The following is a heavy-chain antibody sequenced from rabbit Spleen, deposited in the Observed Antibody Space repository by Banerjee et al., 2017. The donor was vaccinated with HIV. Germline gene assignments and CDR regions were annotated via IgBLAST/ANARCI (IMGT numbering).Heavy chain of an antibody. D-gene: IGHD4-1*01. V-gene: IGHV1S40*01. J-gene: IGHJ4*01. Sequence: QSLEESGGDLVKPGASLTLTCTASGFSFSGNDYMCWVRQAPGKGLEWIACIDVGSSDFTYFATWAKGRFTISKTSSTTVTLQMTRLTAADTATYFCARDLAGVIGWNFGWWGPGTLVTVS. CDR2: IDVGSSDFT. CDR1: GFSFSGNDY. CDR3: ARDLAGVIGWNFGW.